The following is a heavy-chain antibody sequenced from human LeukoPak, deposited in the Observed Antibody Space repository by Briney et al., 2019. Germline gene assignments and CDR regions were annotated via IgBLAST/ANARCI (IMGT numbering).Heavy chain of an antibody. V-gene: IGHV4-39*07. J-gene: IGHJ5*02. CDR3: ARVEWFGELLSARFSWFDP. Sequence: SETLSLTCTVSGGSISSSSYYWGWIRQPPGKGLEWIGSIYYSGSTYYNPSLKSRVTISVDTSKNQFSLKLSSVTAADTAVYYCARVEWFGELLSARFSWFDPWGQGTLVTVSS. CDR1: GGSISSSSYY. CDR2: IYYSGST. D-gene: IGHD3-10*01.